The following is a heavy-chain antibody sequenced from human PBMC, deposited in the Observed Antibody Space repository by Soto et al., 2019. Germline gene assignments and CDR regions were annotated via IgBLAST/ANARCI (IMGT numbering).Heavy chain of an antibody. CDR1: GESISSYY. CDR3: VRDCSGGGCYSDYGMDV. D-gene: IGHD2-15*01. J-gene: IGHJ6*02. Sequence: LSLTFSVSGESISSYYWSWIRQPAGKGLEWIGRIYISGSTDYNPSLKSRVSMSVDRSKNQFSLKLTSVTAADTAVYYCVRDCSGGGCYSDYGMDVWGQGTTVTV. V-gene: IGHV4-4*07. CDR2: IYISGST.